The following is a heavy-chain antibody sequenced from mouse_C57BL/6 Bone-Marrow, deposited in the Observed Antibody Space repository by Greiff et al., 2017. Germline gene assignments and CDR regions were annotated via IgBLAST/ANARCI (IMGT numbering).Heavy chain of an antibody. J-gene: IGHJ3*01. CDR2: ISSGGSYT. Sequence: DVQLVESGGDLVKPGGSLKLSCAASGFTFSSYGMSWVRQTPDKRLEWVATISSGGSYTYYPDSVKGRFTISRDNAKNTLYLQMSSLKSEDTAMYYCARHNRRAYWGQGTLVTVSA. V-gene: IGHV5-6*01. CDR1: GFTFSSYG. CDR3: ARHNRRAY.